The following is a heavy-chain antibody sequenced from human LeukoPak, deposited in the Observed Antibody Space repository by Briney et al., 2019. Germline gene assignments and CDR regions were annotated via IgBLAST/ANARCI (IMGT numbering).Heavy chain of an antibody. V-gene: IGHV3-7*01. J-gene: IGHJ5*02. CDR2: IKQDGSET. CDR3: ARDRVGDSSGSRDWFDP. CDR1: GFMFSSHW. Sequence: GGSLRLSCAASGFMFSSHWMTWVRQAPGKGLEWVANIKQDGSETYYMDYVKGRFTISRDNAKNSLYLQMNSLRAEDTAVYYCARDRVGDSSGSRDWFDPWGQGTLVTVSS. D-gene: IGHD3-22*01.